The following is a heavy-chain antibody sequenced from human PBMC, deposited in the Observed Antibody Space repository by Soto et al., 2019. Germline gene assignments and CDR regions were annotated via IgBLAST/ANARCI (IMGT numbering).Heavy chain of an antibody. J-gene: IGHJ5*02. V-gene: IGHV1-69*01. Sequence: QVQLVQSGAEVKKPGSSVKVSCKASGGTFSSYAISWVRQAPGQGLEWMGGIIPIFGTANYAQKFQGRVTITADESTSTAYMELSSLRSEDTAVYYCARNPNPFIAAACTGWFDPWGQGTLVTVSS. CDR2: IIPIFGTA. D-gene: IGHD6-13*01. CDR1: GGTFSSYA. CDR3: ARNPNPFIAAACTGWFDP.